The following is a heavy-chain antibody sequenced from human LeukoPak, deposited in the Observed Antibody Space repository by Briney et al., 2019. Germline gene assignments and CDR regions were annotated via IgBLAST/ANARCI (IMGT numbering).Heavy chain of an antibody. CDR3: ARSRGLDY. J-gene: IGHJ4*02. CDR2: ITSTSSTI. CDR1: GFTFSSYT. Sequence: GRSPRLFCAASGFTFSSYTMNWGRQAAGKGLEYVSYITSTSSTIYYADSVKGRFTISSNNDKNSLYLQMSGLRDEDTAVYYCARSRGLDYWGQGTLVTVSS. D-gene: IGHD3-10*01. V-gene: IGHV3-48*02.